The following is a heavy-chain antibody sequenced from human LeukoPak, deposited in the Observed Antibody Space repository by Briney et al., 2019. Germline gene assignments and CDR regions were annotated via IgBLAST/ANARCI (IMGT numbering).Heavy chain of an antibody. J-gene: IGHJ2*01. D-gene: IGHD3-22*01. V-gene: IGHV4-30-4*08. CDR1: GGSISSGDHY. CDR2: IYYSGST. CDR3: ARDSEYYDSSGYPNFDL. Sequence: PSETLSLTCTVSGGSISSGDHYWSGIRQPPGKGLEWIGYIYYSGSTYYNPSLKSRVTISVDTSKNQFSLKLSSVTAADTAVYYCARDSEYYDSSGYPNFDLWGRGTLVTVSS.